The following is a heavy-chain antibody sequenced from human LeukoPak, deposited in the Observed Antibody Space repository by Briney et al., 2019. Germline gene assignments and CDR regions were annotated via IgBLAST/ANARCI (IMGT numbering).Heavy chain of an antibody. CDR3: ARFQYSSGWYYIDYFDY. V-gene: IGHV4-59*01. D-gene: IGHD6-19*01. CDR1: GGSISSYY. CDR2: IYYSGST. J-gene: IGHJ4*02. Sequence: PSETLSLTCTVSGGSISSYYWSWIRQPPGKGLEWIGYIYYSGSTNYNPSLKSRVTISVDTSKNQFSLKLSSVTAADTAVYYCARFQYSSGWYYIDYFDYWGQGTLVTVSS.